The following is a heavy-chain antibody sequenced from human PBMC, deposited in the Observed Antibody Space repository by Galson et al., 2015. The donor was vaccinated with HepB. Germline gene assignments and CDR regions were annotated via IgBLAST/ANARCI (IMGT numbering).Heavy chain of an antibody. CDR3: TRGGGGGSGGYYDDY. Sequence: SVKVSCKASGGSFSSYAISWVRQAPGHGLEWMGRIVPILSLTTFAQKFQGRVTITADRSTSTVYMDLRSLRFEDTAVYYCTRGGGGGSGGYYDDYWSQGTLVTVSS. CDR1: GGSFSSYA. CDR2: IVPILSLT. J-gene: IGHJ4*02. D-gene: IGHD3-22*01. V-gene: IGHV1-69*04.